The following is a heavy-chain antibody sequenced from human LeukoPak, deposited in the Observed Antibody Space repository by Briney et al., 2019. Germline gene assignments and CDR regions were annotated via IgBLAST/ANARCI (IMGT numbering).Heavy chain of an antibody. CDR3: ARDRSGYLGY. CDR1: GFTFSSYS. J-gene: IGHJ4*02. CDR2: ISSSSYI. D-gene: IGHD3-3*01. V-gene: IGHV3-21*01. Sequence: GGSLRLSCAASGFTFSSYSMNWVRQAPGKGLEWVSSISSSSYIYYADSVKGRFTISRDNAKNSLYLQMNSLRAEDTAVYYSARDRSGYLGYWGQGTLVTVSS.